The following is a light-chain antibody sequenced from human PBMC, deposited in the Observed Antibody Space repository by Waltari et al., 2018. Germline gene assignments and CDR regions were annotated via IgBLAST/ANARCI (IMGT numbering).Light chain of an antibody. CDR2: DGS. J-gene: IGKJ2*01. CDR1: QSVSSN. V-gene: IGKV3-15*01. Sequence: IVMTQSPATLSVSPGERATVSCRASQSVSSNLAWYQQKPGQAPRLPIYDGSTRATDIPVRFSGSGSGTEFTLTISSVQSEDFAIYYCQQYDKWTLYTFGQGTKLEIK. CDR3: QQYDKWTLYT.